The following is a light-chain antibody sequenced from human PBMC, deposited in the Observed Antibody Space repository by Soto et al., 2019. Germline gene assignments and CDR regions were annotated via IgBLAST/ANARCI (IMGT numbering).Light chain of an antibody. CDR1: GSDVGGYNF. V-gene: IGLV2-14*03. CDR2: DVN. CDR3: CSYASSSTRVI. J-gene: IGLJ2*01. Sequence: QSALTQPASVSGSPGQSITISCTGTGSDVGGYNFVSWYQQHPGKAPKLMIYDVNIRPSGVSNRFSGSKSGNTASLTISGLQAEDEAVYYCCSYASSSTRVIFGGGTKVTVL.